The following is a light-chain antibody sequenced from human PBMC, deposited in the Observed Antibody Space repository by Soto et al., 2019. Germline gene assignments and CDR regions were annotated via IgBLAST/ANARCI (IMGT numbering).Light chain of an antibody. V-gene: IGKV1-5*01. J-gene: IGKJ1*01. CDR1: QSISSW. CDR3: QQYNSYWT. CDR2: DAS. Sequence: DIQMTQSPSTLSTSVGDRVTITCRASQSISSWLAWYQQKPGKAPKLLIYDASSLQSGVPSRFSGSGSGTQFTLIISSLKPDDFATYYCQQYNSYWTFGQGTKV.